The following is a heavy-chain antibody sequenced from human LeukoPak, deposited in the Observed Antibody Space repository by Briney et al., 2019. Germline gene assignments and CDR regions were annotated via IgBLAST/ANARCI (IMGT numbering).Heavy chain of an antibody. D-gene: IGHD3-9*01. CDR3: ARHRGNYYDILTGYNWFDP. Sequence: SETLSLTCTVSGGSISSYYWSWIRQPPGKGLEWVGYIYYSGSTNYNPSLKSRVTISVDTSKNQFSLKLSSVTAADTAVYYCARHRGNYYDILTGYNWFDPWGQGTLVTVSS. V-gene: IGHV4-59*08. CDR1: GGSISSYY. J-gene: IGHJ5*02. CDR2: IYYSGST.